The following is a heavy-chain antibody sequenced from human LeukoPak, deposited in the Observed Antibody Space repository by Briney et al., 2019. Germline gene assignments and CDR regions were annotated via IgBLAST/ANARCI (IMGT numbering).Heavy chain of an antibody. V-gene: IGHV4-39*02. CDR1: GGSISTNNKD. CDR2: IQFSGTS. Sequence: TDTLSLTCVVPGGSISTNNKDWGWIRQPPGQGLEWMRNIQFSGTSYDNPSLSSRVTMSIDTSKKYFSLMLPSVTAADTAVYYCARRPALGAYSGFHYWGQGTQVAVSS. CDR3: ARRPALGAYSGFHY. J-gene: IGHJ4*02. D-gene: IGHD3-16*01.